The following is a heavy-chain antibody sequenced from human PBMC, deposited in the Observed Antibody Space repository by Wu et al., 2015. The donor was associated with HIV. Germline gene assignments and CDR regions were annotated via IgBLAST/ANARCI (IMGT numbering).Heavy chain of an antibody. CDR1: GYTFTNYG. CDR3: ARIELGLRGSSWYDHDY. CDR2: ISANIANT. V-gene: IGHV1-18*01. J-gene: IGHJ4*02. Sequence: QVQLVQSGTEVKKPGASVKVSCKASGYTFTNYGITWVRQAPGQGLEWMGWISANIANTKYAQKFQGRVTMTTDTSTTTAYMELRSLRSDDTAVYYCARIELGLRGSSWYDHDYWGQGPWSPSPQ. D-gene: IGHD6-13*01.